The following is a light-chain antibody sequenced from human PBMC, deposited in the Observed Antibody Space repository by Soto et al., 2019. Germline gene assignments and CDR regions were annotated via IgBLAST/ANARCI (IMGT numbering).Light chain of an antibody. Sequence: DIVMTQSPLSLPVTPGEPASISCRSSQSLLHSNGYNYLDWYLQKPGQSPQLLIYLGSNRASGVPDRFSGSGSGTDSTLKISRVEAEDVGVYYCLRALQTPLTFGGGTKVEIK. CDR3: LRALQTPLT. J-gene: IGKJ4*01. CDR2: LGS. V-gene: IGKV2-28*01. CDR1: QSLLHSNGYNY.